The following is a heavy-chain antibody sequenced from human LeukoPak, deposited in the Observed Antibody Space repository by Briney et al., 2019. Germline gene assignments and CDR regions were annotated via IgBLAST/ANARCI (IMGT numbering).Heavy chain of an antibody. J-gene: IGHJ4*02. V-gene: IGHV3-64D*09. CDR1: GFTFSSFA. CDR2: ISSDGGRT. CDR3: VKDPSGNYFYFDY. Sequence: GGSLRLSCSASGFTFSSFAVLWVRQAPGKGLEYVSGISSDGGRTNYADSVKARFTISRDNSKVTLYLQMTSLRPEDTAIYYCVKDPSGNYFYFDYWGQRTLVTVST. D-gene: IGHD1-26*01.